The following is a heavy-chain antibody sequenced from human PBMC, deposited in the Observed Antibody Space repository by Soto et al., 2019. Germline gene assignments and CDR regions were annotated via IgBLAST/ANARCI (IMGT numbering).Heavy chain of an antibody. CDR1: GGSFSGYY. V-gene: IGHV4-34*01. J-gene: IGHJ4*02. Sequence: QVQLQQWGAGLLKPSETLSLTCAVYGGSFSGYYWSWIRQPPGKGLEWIGEINPSGSTNYNPSLKSRGTISLDTSKNRFSLKLSSVTAADTAVYFCASCGGDCYGFYYGGQGTLVTVSS. CDR2: INPSGST. D-gene: IGHD2-21*01. CDR3: ASCGGDCYGFYY.